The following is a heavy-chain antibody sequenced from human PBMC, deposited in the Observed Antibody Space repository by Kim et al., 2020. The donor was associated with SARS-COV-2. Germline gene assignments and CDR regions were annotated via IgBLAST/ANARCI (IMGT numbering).Heavy chain of an antibody. Sequence: VTGRFTTSRDNAKNSLYLQMNSLRAEDTAVYYCARQATYYYDSSGYYQDYWGQGTLVTVSS. D-gene: IGHD3-22*01. V-gene: IGHV3-21*01. CDR3: ARQATYYYDSSGYYQDY. J-gene: IGHJ4*02.